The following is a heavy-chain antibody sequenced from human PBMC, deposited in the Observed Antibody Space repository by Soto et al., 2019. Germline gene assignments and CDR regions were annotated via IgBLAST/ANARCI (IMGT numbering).Heavy chain of an antibody. J-gene: IGHJ4*02. CDR1: GLPFISSW. CDR2: TNSDGSDT. V-gene: IGHV3-74*01. Sequence: EVQLVESGGGLVQPGGSLRLSCEAPGLPFISSWRYWVRQAPGKGLVWVSRTNSDGSDTSYADSVKGRFTISRDNAKNTLYLQMNSLRAEDTAVYYCARDRGWSLFDYWGQGTLVTVSS. D-gene: IGHD6-19*01. CDR3: ARDRGWSLFDY.